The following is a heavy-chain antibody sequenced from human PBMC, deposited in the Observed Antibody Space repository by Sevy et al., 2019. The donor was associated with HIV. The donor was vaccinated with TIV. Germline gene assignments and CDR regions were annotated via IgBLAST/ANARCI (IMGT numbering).Heavy chain of an antibody. V-gene: IGHV3-15*01. D-gene: IGHD1-1*01. CDR3: TLDGIWNVGNNYYYGMDV. J-gene: IGHJ6*02. Sequence: GGSLRLSCAASGFTFSHAWMSWVRQAPGKGLEWVGRIKSKTDAGTIDYVAPVKGRFTIARDDSKNTLYLQLNSLKSEDTAVCYCTLDGIWNVGNNYYYGMDVWGQGTTVTVSS. CDR2: IKSKTDAGTI. CDR1: GFTFSHAW.